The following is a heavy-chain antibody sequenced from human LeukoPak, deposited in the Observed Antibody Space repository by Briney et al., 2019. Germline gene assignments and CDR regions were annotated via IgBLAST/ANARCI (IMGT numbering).Heavy chain of an antibody. CDR3: AALSGSGRHY. Sequence: ASVKVSCKASGYTFTGYYMHWVRQAPGQGLEWMGWINSNSGNTNYAQKFQERVTITRDMSTSTAYMELSSLRSEDTAVYYCAALSGSGRHYWGQGTLVTVSS. CDR1: GYTFTGYY. CDR2: INSNSGNT. D-gene: IGHD6-19*01. V-gene: IGHV1-2*02. J-gene: IGHJ4*02.